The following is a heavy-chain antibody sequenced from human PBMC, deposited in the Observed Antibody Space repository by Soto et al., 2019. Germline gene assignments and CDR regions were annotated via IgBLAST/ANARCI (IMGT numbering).Heavy chain of an antibody. CDR3: AKDGSGSYPTAADY. J-gene: IGHJ4*02. V-gene: IGHV3-23*01. CDR1: GFTFSIYV. D-gene: IGHD3-10*01. CDR2: LTGSGGST. Sequence: GVSMRLSFAASGFTFSIYVMHWVRQAPGKGLEWVSALTGSGGSTYYADSVKGRFTISRDNSNNTLYLQMNSLRAEDTAVYYCAKDGSGSYPTAADYWGQGTLVTVSS.